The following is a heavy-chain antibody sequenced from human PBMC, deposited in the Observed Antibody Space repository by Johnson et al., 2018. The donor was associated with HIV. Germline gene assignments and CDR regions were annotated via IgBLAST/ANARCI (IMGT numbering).Heavy chain of an antibody. V-gene: IGHV3-30*04. CDR3: ATELLRTEHDVFDI. J-gene: IGHJ3*02. CDR1: GFTFSSYA. CDR2: ISYDGSNK. D-gene: IGHD3-10*01. Sequence: QVLLVESGGGLVQPGGSLRLSCAAPGFTFSSYAMHWVRQATGKGLEWVAVISYDGSNKYYADSVKGRFTISRDNSKNTLYLQMNSLSAEDTAVYYCATELLRTEHDVFDIWGQGTMVTVSS.